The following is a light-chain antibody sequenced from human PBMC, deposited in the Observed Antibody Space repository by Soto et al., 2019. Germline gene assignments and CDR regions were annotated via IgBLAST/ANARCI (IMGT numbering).Light chain of an antibody. CDR3: CSYAGSYYV. J-gene: IGLJ1*01. Sequence: QSALTQPRSVSGSPGQSVTISCTGTSSDVGSYNYVSWYQQHPGKAPKLMIYDVSKRPSGVPDRFSGSKSGNTASLTISGLQAEDEADYYCCSYAGSYYVFGTGPKVTVL. V-gene: IGLV2-11*01. CDR2: DVS. CDR1: SSDVGSYNY.